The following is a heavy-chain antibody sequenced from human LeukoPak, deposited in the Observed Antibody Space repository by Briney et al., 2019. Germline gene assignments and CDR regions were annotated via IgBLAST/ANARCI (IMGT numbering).Heavy chain of an antibody. V-gene: IGHV4-59*01. D-gene: IGHD6-19*01. CDR1: GGSISSNY. J-gene: IGHJ4*02. Sequence: SEALSLTCSVSGGSISSNYWSWIRQPPGKGLEWIGYVYYSGSTSYNPSLKSRVTISLDTSINQSSLKLNSVTAADTAVYYCTRGSGRYYYWGQGTLVTVS. CDR3: TRGSGRYYY. CDR2: VYYSGST.